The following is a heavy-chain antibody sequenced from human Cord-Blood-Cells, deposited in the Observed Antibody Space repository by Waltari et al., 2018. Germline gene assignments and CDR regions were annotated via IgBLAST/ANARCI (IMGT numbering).Heavy chain of an antibody. D-gene: IGHD6-13*01. V-gene: IGHV3-23*01. CDR2: ISGSGGST. CDR3: AKFHSSSWFWFDY. Sequence: VQLLETGGGLVQPGGSLRLSCAASGFTFSSYAMGWVRHAQGKGLEWVSAISGSGGSTYYADSVKGRFTISRDNSKNTLYRKMNSLRAEDTAVYYCAKFHSSSWFWFDYWGQGNLVTVSS. CDR1: GFTFSSYA. J-gene: IGHJ4*02.